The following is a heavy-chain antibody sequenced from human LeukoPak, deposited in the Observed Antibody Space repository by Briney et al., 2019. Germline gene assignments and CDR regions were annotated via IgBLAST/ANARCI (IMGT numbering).Heavy chain of an antibody. CDR1: GFSLSTSGVG. Sequence: SGPTLVKPTQTLTLTCTFSGFSLSTSGVGVGSIRQPPGKALEWLALIYWDDDKRYSPSLKSRLTITKDTSKNQVVLTMTNMDPVDTATYYCAHKKSMVRGAPYGFDPWGQGTLVTVSS. CDR2: IYWDDDK. CDR3: AHKKSMVRGAPYGFDP. D-gene: IGHD3-10*01. V-gene: IGHV2-5*02. J-gene: IGHJ5*02.